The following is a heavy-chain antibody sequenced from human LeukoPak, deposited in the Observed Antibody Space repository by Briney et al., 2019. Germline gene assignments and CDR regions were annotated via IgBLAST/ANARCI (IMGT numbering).Heavy chain of an antibody. CDR1: GFTFSSYA. CDR2: ISGSGGST. D-gene: IGHD3-10*01. V-gene: IGHV3-23*01. Sequence: GGSLRLSCAASGFTFSSYAMSWVRQAPGKGLEWVSAISGSGGSTYYADSVKGRFTISRDNAKNTLYLQMNSLRAEDTAVYYCARVDPMVRGEFDYWGQGTLVTVSS. J-gene: IGHJ4*02. CDR3: ARVDPMVRGEFDY.